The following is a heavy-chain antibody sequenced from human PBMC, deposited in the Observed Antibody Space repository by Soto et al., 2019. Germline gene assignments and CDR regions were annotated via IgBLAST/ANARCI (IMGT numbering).Heavy chain of an antibody. J-gene: IGHJ6*03. CDR3: ARDQFIYYYYYMDV. CDR2: ISAYNGNT. CDR1: GYTFTSYG. Sequence: ASVKVSCKASGYTFTSYGISWVRQAPGQGLEWMGWISAYNGNTNYAQKLQGRVTMTTDTSTSKAYMELRSLGSDDTAVYYCARDQFIYYYYYMDVWGKGTTVTVSS. V-gene: IGHV1-18*01.